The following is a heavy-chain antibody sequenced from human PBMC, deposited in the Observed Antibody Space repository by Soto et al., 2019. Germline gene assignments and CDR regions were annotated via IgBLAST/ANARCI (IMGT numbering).Heavy chain of an antibody. V-gene: IGHV1-18*01. Sequence: QVQLVQSGGEVKKPGASVKVSCKASGYTFTDYSISCVRQAPGQGLEWMGWISAYSGHTNYVQHLRGRVSMTTAPPTNTAYMELRSLTSDATAVYYCARDVEWELVELGLSFSAMDVWCRGAAITGSS. J-gene: IGHJ6*02. CDR3: ARDVEWELVELGLSFSAMDV. CDR1: GYTFTDYS. CDR2: ISAYSGHT. D-gene: IGHD1-26*01.